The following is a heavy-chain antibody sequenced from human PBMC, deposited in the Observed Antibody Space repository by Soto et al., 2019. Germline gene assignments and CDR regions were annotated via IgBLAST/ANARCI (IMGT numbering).Heavy chain of an antibody. J-gene: IGHJ3*02. Sequence: GPHVKVSCKASGGNFSRYAISWVRQAPGQGLEWMGGIIPIFGTANYAQKFQGRVTITADESTSTAYMELSSLRSEDTAVYYCARDRPNQTYYYDSSGYYYYQAAFDIWGQGTMVTVSS. CDR1: GGNFSRYA. D-gene: IGHD3-22*01. CDR2: IIPIFGTA. V-gene: IGHV1-69*01. CDR3: ARDRPNQTYYYDSSGYYYYQAAFDI.